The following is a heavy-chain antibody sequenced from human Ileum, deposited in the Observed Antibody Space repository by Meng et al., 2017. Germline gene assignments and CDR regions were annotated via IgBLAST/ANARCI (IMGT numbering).Heavy chain of an antibody. J-gene: IGHJ4*02. CDR3: ATSNDRDVYYLGY. V-gene: IGHV4-4*02. CDR2: IFQSGRT. Sequence: QVRMRESVTRLVKPSGTLSLTCAVSGTWWSWVREPPGKGLEWIGEIFQSGRTNYNPSLKSRVTISIDKSKSQISLQLSAVTAADTAVYSCATSNDRDVYYLGYWGQGTLVTVSS. D-gene: IGHD3-22*01. CDR1: GTW.